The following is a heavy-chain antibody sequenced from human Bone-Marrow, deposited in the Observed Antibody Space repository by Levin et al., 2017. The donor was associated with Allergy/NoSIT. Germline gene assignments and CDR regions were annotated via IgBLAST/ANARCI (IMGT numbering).Heavy chain of an antibody. CDR3: AKDLTYDFWSGYYFDY. CDR1: GFTLDDYA. J-gene: IGHJ4*02. Sequence: GGSLRLSCAASGFTLDDYAMHWVRQAPGKGLEWVSGISWNSGSIGYADSVKGRFTISRDNAKNSLYLQMNSLRAEDTALYYCAKDLTYDFWSGYYFDYWGQGTLVTVSS. D-gene: IGHD3-3*01. CDR2: ISWNSGSI. V-gene: IGHV3-9*01.